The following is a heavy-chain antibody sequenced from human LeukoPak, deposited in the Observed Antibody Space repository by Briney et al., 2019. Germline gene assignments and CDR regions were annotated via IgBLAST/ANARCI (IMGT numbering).Heavy chain of an antibody. CDR3: ARQGGSLNYHFNYLDV. CDR1: HFTFSTYV. CDR2: MSSDGKNE. Sequence: GGSLRLSCAASHFTFSTYVVHWVRQAPGKGLEWVALMSSDGKNELYSNSVKGRFSTSRDTSENALYLQMDRLRPEDTATYFCARQGGSLNYHFNYLDVWGRGTTVTVSS. J-gene: IGHJ6*03. V-gene: IGHV3-30*10. D-gene: IGHD4-11*01.